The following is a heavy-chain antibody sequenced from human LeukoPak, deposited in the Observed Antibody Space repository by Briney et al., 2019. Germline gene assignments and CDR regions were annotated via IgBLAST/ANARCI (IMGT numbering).Heavy chain of an antibody. J-gene: IGHJ4*02. CDR3: ARAGRDSSGYHFDY. V-gene: IGHV3-20*04. CDR1: GFTFDDYD. CDR2: INWNGNTI. Sequence: GGSLRLSCAASGFTFDDYDINWVRQAPGKGLEWVSHINWNGNTIGYADSMKGRFTISRDNAKNSLYLQMNSLRAEDTAEYYCARAGRDSSGYHFDYWGQGTLVTVSS. D-gene: IGHD3-22*01.